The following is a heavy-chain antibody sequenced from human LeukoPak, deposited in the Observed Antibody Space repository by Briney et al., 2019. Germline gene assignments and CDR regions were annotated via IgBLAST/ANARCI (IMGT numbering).Heavy chain of an antibody. D-gene: IGHD5-18*01. CDR2: IYPGDSDT. Sequence: EWMGIIYPGDSDTRYSPSFQGQVTISADKSISTAYLQWSSLKASDTAMYYCARHVDTWIGYWGQGTLVTVSS. V-gene: IGHV5-51*01. CDR3: ARHVDTWIGY. J-gene: IGHJ4*02.